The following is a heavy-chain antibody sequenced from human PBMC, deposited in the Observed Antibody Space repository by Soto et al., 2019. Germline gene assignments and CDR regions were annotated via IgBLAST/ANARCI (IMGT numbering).Heavy chain of an antibody. J-gene: IGHJ4*02. CDR1: GFTFSSYG. V-gene: IGHV3-30*18. CDR2: ISYDGSNK. CDR3: ANGYYYDSSGFPASH. D-gene: IGHD3-22*01. Sequence: GGSLRLSCAASGFTFSSYGMHWVRQAPGKGLEWVAVISYDGSNKYYADSVKGRFTISRDNSKNTLYLQMNSLRAEDTAVYYCANGYYYDSSGFPASHWGQGTLVTVS.